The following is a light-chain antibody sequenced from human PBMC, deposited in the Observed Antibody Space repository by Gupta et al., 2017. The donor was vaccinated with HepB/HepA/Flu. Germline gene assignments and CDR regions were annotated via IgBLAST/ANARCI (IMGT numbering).Light chain of an antibody. CDR1: QSVFFSSDNNNY. V-gene: IGKV4-1*01. J-gene: IGKJ1*01. CDR2: WAS. CDR3: QQYYRTPWT. Sequence: DIVMTQSPDSLAVSLGERATINCKSSQSVFFSSDNNNYLAWYQQKPGQPPKLLIFWASTRKSGVPDRFSGSGSGTDFTLTISSLQAEDVAVYYCQQYYRTPWTFGQGTKVEIK.